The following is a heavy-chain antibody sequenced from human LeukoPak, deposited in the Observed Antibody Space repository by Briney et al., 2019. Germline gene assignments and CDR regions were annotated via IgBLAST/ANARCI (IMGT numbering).Heavy chain of an antibody. J-gene: IGHJ4*02. V-gene: IGHV4-34*01. CDR2: INHSGST. Sequence: PSETLSLTCAVYGGSFSGYYWSWIRQPPGKGLEWIGEINHSGSTNYNPSLKSRVTISVDTSKNQFSLKLSSVTAADTAVYYCARITGIVGADYWGQGTLVTVSS. D-gene: IGHD1-26*01. CDR1: GGSFSGYY. CDR3: ARITGIVGADY.